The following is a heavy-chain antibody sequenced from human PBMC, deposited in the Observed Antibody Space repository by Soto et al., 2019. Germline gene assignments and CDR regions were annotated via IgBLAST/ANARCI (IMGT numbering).Heavy chain of an antibody. V-gene: IGHV3-23*01. Sequence: EVQLLDSGGGLVQPGGSLRLSCADSGVTFRSYAMSCVRQAPGKGLEWVSGSSGSGANTYYADSVKGPFTISRDNSKTTMKLQMNSMRAEDTAVYDCAQDLVLVVAARGGQGPCDLWGQGTMVTVSS. J-gene: IGHJ3*01. CDR3: AQDLVLVVAARGGQGPCDL. CDR2: SSGSGANT. CDR1: GVTFRSYA. D-gene: IGHD2-15*01.